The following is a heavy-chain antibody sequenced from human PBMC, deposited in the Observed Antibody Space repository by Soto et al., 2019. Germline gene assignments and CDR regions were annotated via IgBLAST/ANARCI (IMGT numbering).Heavy chain of an antibody. CDR3: RSGYCTNGVCVDY. V-gene: IGHV3-15*01. CDR2: IKSKTDGGTT. D-gene: IGHD2-8*01. CDR1: GFTFSNAW. J-gene: IGHJ4*02. Sequence: GGSLRLSCAASGFTFSNAWMSWVRQAPGKGLEWVGRIKSKTDGGTTDYAAPVKGRFTISRDDSKNTLYLQMNSLKTEDTAVYYCRSGYCTNGVCVDYWGQGTLVTVSS.